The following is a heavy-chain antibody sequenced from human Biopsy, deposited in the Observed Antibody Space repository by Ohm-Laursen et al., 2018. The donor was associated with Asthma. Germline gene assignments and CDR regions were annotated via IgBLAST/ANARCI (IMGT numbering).Heavy chain of an antibody. CDR1: GFTFGDYW. Sequence: GSLRLSCAASGFTFGDYWMSWVRQVPGKGLEWVSCISSSSSTIYYADSVKGRFTISRDNAKNSLYLQMNSLRDEDTAVYYCARFKRGYSYGYAGVFDYWGQGTLVTVSS. J-gene: IGHJ4*02. CDR3: ARFKRGYSYGYAGVFDY. CDR2: ISSSSSTI. V-gene: IGHV3-48*02. D-gene: IGHD5-18*01.